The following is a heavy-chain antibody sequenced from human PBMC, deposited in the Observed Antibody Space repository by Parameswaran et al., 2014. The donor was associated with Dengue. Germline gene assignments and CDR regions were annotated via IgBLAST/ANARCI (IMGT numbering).Heavy chain of an antibody. D-gene: IGHD1-26*01. CDR1: GYTFTNYG. Sequence: PGASVKVSCKASGYTFTNYGITWVRQAPGQGLEWMGWISVYNGYNDHTNYAQKFQGRVTMTTDTSTTTAYMELRSLRSDDSAVYFCARVNVGTQEFDYWGHGTLVTVSS. CDR3: ARVNVGTQEFDY. V-gene: IGHV1-18*01. CDR2: ISVYNGYNDHT. J-gene: IGHJ4*01.